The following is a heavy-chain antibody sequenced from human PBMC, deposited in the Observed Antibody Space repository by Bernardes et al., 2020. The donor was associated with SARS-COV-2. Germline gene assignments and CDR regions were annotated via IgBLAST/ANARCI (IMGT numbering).Heavy chain of an antibody. V-gene: IGHV3-74*01. J-gene: IGHJ4*02. D-gene: IGHD2-15*01. CDR1: GLTFSSFW. Sequence: GGSLRLSCAAPGLTFSSFWMHWVRQVPGKGLVWVSRINEDGTFTDYADSVKGRFTISRDNAKNTLFLHMNSLRAEDTAVYYCARDVVGKEDFWGQGTLVTVSS. CDR3: ARDVVGKEDF. CDR2: INEDGTFT.